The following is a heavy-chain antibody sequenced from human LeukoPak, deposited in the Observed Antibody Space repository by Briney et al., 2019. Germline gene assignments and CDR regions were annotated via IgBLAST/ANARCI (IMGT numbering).Heavy chain of an antibody. CDR3: ERGQFFTRGGGSFAP. CDR1: GFTFSSYW. Sequence: PGESLRLSCVASGFTFSSYWMHWVRQAPGKGLVWVSRIDGDGSTIYADSVKGRFTVSRDNAKNTLHLQMNSLRVEDTAIYYCERGQFFTRGGGSFAPWGEGPLATVPS. V-gene: IGHV3-74*01. CDR2: IDGDGST. J-gene: IGHJ5*02. D-gene: IGHD3-10*01.